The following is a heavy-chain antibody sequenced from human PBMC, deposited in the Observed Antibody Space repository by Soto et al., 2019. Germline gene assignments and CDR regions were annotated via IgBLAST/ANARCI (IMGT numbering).Heavy chain of an antibody. CDR2: IRGTSAT. Sequence: EVQLVESGGGLVQPGGSLRLSCAASGITFSSHAMNWVRQAPGKGLEWVASIRGTSATYYADTVKGRFIISRDNAKDALFLQMNSLKAEDTAVYYCLYGDYNWGQGTLVTVSS. J-gene: IGHJ4*02. D-gene: IGHD4-17*01. CDR3: LYGDYN. V-gene: IGHV3-48*01. CDR1: GITFSSHA.